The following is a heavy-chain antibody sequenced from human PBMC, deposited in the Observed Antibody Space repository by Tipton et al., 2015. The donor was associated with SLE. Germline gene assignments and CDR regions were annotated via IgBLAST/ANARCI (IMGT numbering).Heavy chain of an antibody. V-gene: IGHV4-61*10. CDR2: IYISGST. CDR3: ARPAPSSVYWYFDL. J-gene: IGHJ2*01. D-gene: IGHD6-19*01. CDR1: GGSISSGSYY. Sequence: TLSLTCTVSGGSISSGSYYWSWIRQPAGKGLEWIGYIYISGSTNYNPSLKSRVTISVDTSKNQFSLKLSSVTAADTAVYYCARPAPSSVYWYFDLWGRGTLLTVSS.